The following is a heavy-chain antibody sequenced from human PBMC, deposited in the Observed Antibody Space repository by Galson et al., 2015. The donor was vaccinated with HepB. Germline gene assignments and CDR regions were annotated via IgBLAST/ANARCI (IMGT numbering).Heavy chain of an antibody. Sequence: SVKVSCKASGGTFSSYAISWVRQAPGQGLEWMGGIIPIFGTANYAQKFQGRVTITADESTSTAYMELSSLRSEDTAVYYCASNHPRSPYYGDYEVNWYFDLWGRGTLVTVSS. D-gene: IGHD4-17*01. CDR3: ASNHPRSPYYGDYEVNWYFDL. V-gene: IGHV1-69*13. J-gene: IGHJ2*01. CDR1: GGTFSSYA. CDR2: IIPIFGTA.